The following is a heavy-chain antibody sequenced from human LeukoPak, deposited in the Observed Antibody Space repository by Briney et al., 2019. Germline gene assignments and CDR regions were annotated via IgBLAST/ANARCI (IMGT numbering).Heavy chain of an antibody. D-gene: IGHD6-19*01. J-gene: IGHJ4*02. CDR3: AGTGYSSGWYGDY. Sequence: GGSLRLSGAASGFTFSSYEMNWVRQAPGKGLEWVSYISSSGSTIYYADSVKGRFTISRDNAKNSLYLQMNSLRAEDTAVYYCAGTGYSSGWYGDYWGQGTLVTVSS. V-gene: IGHV3-48*03. CDR2: ISSSGSTI. CDR1: GFTFSSYE.